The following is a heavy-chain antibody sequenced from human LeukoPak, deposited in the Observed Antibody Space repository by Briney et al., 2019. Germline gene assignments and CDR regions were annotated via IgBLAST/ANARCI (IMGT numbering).Heavy chain of an antibody. D-gene: IGHD3-22*01. CDR3: TKTYYYDTK. CDR2: IKSKNDGGTT. J-gene: IGHJ4*02. CDR1: GFIFSNAW. V-gene: IGHV3-15*01. Sequence: GGPLRLSCAASGFIFSNAWMSWVRQAPGKGLEWVGRIKSKNDGGTTDYAAPVKGRFTISRDDSKNTVYLQMNSLKTEDTAVYYCTKTYYYDTKWGQGTLVTVSS.